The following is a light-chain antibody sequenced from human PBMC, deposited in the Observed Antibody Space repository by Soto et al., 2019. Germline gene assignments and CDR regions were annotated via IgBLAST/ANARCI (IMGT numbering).Light chain of an antibody. CDR1: SGPTSYS. J-gene: IGLJ2*01. CDR2: VEGSGNY. V-gene: IGLV4-60*02. CDR3: ETWDTLAQRV. Sequence: QSVLTQSSSASASLGSSVRLTCTLSSGPTSYSIAWHQQRPGKAPQYLMRVEGSGNYNKVSGVPDRFSGSSSGADRYLTISNLQFEDEADYYCETWDTLAQRVFGGGTKLT.